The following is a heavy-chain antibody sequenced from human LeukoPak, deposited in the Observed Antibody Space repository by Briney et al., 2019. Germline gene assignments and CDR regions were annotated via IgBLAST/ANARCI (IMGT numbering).Heavy chain of an antibody. Sequence: SETLSLTCTVSGGSTSSYYWSWIRQPAGKGLEWIGRIYTSGSTNYNPSLKSRVTMSVDTSKNQFSLKLSSVTAADTAVYYCARGRYCSSTSCSGSFDYWGQGTLVTVSS. CDR3: ARGRYCSSTSCSGSFDY. CDR1: GGSTSSYY. CDR2: IYTSGST. D-gene: IGHD2-2*01. V-gene: IGHV4-4*07. J-gene: IGHJ4*02.